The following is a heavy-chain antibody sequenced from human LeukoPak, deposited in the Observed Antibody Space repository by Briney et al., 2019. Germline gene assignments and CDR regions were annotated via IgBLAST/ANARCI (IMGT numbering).Heavy chain of an antibody. CDR3: AKEGAGNRLTDAFDI. Sequence: AGGSLRLSCAASGFTFSSYAMSWVRQAPGKGLEWVSAISGSGGSTYYADSVKGRFTISRDNSKNTLYLQMNSLRAEGTAVYYCAKEGAGNRLTDAFDIWGQGTMVTVSS. D-gene: IGHD1-14*01. V-gene: IGHV3-23*01. CDR2: ISGSGGST. J-gene: IGHJ3*02. CDR1: GFTFSSYA.